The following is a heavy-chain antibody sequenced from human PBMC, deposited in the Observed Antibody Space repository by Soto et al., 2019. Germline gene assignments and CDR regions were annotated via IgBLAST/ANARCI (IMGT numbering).Heavy chain of an antibody. CDR3: ARKYKSGYFNWFDP. J-gene: IGHJ5*01. Sequence: PXESLTISRSTSGYRFTSYWIALVRQMRGKGLGWMGIIFPSDSDTRYSPSFQGQVTISADRSTSTVFLQWASLKASDTAVYFCARKYKSGYFNWFDPWGQGTLVTVSS. D-gene: IGHD3-22*01. CDR2: IFPSDSDT. V-gene: IGHV5-51*01. CDR1: GYRFTSYW.